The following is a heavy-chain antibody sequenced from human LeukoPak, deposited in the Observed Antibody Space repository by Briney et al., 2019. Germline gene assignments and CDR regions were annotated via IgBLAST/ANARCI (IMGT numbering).Heavy chain of an antibody. D-gene: IGHD4-17*01. CDR3: ATARDGDYDMVRDY. J-gene: IGHJ4*02. CDR1: GYTLTELS. V-gene: IGHV1-24*01. CDR2: FDPEDGET. Sequence: GASVKVSCMVSGYTLTELSMHWVRQAPGKGLEWMGGFDPEDGETIYAQKFQGRVTMTEDTSTDTAYMELSSLRSEDTAVYYCATARDGDYDMVRDYWGQGTLVTVSS.